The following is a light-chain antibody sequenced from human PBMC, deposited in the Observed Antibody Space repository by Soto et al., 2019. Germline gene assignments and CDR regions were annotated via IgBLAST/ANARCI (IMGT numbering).Light chain of an antibody. V-gene: IGLV3-21*02. J-gene: IGLJ1*01. CDR2: DNS. Sequence: SYELTQSPSVSVAPGQTARITCGGSNIGSKSVYWYQQKPGQAPMMVVCDNSDRPSGIPERFSGSNSANTATLTISRVEAGDEADYYCHVWDSSSAHHVFGTGTKVTVL. CDR3: HVWDSSSAHHV. CDR1: NIGSKS.